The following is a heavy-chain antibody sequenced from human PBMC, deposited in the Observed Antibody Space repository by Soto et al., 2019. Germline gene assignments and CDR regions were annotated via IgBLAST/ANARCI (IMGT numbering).Heavy chain of an antibody. CDR2: IKPDGSEK. J-gene: IGHJ3*02. CDR1: GFTFSSHW. CDR3: ARGDYYDSSGPFSDAFDI. V-gene: IGHV3-7*04. D-gene: IGHD3-22*01. Sequence: GGSLRLSCASSGFTFSSHWMILVRQAPGKGLEWVANIKPDGSEKWYVDSVKGRFTISRDNAKNSLYLQMNSLRAEDTAVYYCARGDYYDSSGPFSDAFDIWGQGTMVTVSS.